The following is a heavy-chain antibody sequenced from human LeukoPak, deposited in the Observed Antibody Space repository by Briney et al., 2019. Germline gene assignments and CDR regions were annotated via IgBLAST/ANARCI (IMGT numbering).Heavy chain of an antibody. J-gene: IGHJ4*02. D-gene: IGHD2-15*01. CDR2: ISWNSGSI. V-gene: IGHV3-9*01. Sequence: GRSLRLSCAASGFTFDDYAMHWVRQAPGKGLEWVSGISWNSGSIGYADSVKGRFTISRDNAKNSLYLQMNSLRAEDTAVYYCAKSPVVVAATPFSAHFDYWGQGTLVTVSS. CDR3: AKSPVVVAATPFSAHFDY. CDR1: GFTFDDYA.